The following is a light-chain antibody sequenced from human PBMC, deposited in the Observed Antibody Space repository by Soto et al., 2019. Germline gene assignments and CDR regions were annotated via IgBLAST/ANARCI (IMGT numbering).Light chain of an antibody. CDR2: GNN. J-gene: IGLJ1*01. Sequence: VLTQPPSVSGAPGQRVTISCTGSSSNIGTGYDVHWYQQLPGTAPKLLIYGNNNRPSGVPDRFSGSKSGTSASLAITGLQAEDEADYYCQSYDSSLSGFYVFATGTKVTVL. CDR1: SSNIGTGYD. CDR3: QSYDSSLSGFYV. V-gene: IGLV1-40*01.